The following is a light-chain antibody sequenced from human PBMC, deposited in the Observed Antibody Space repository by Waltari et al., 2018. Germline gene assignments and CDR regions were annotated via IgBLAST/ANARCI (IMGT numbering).Light chain of an antibody. J-gene: IGLJ3*02. CDR2: EAT. CDR1: SSDVGIYNL. Sequence: QSALTQPASVSGSPGQSITLSCTGTSSDVGIYNLASWDQQHPGKVPNLIIYEATKRPSGVSDRFSGSKSGNTASLTISGLQAEDEADYHCCAHAGSGIWVFGGGTKLTVL. V-gene: IGLV2-23*01. CDR3: CAHAGSGIWV.